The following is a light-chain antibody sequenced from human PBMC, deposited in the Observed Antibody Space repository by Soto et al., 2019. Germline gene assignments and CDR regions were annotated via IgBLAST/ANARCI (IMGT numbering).Light chain of an antibody. Sequence: DIQMTQSPSSLSASVGDRVTITCQAREDISNFLAWFQQRPGEAPQSLMFEASYLESGVSSRFSGSGYGTDFTLTISSLQPEDIATYYCQQYKAHPPTFGGGSKVQI. CDR3: QQYKAHPPT. CDR2: EAS. CDR1: EDISNF. V-gene: IGKV1-16*01. J-gene: IGKJ4*01.